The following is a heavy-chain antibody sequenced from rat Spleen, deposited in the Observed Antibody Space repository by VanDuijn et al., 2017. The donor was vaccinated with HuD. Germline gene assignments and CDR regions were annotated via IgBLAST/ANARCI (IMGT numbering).Heavy chain of an antibody. J-gene: IGHJ1*01. CDR2: IIKDSSII. D-gene: IGHD1-5*01. CDR3: ATDNIGTTTRYWYFDF. Sequence: EVKLVESGGGLVQPGRSLKLSCAASGFNFEDYWMGWVRQAPGKGLEWIGEIIKDSSIINYNPSLKDKITISRDNAQNTLYLQMSKLGSEDTGIYYCATDNIGTTTRYWYFDFWGPGTMVTVSP. V-gene: IGHV4-2*01. CDR1: GFNFEDYW.